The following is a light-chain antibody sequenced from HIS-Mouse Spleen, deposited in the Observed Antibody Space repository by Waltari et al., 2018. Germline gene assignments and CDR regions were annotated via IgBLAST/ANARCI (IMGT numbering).Light chain of an antibody. CDR2: DVS. Sequence: QSALTQPASVSGSPGRSITISCTGTSSDVGGYNYVSWYQQHPGKAPQLMIYDVSNRPSGVSNRFSGSKSGNTASLTISGLQAEDEADYYCSSYTSSSTEVFGGGTKLTVL. CDR1: SSDVGGYNY. V-gene: IGLV2-14*03. CDR3: SSYTSSSTEV. J-gene: IGLJ2*01.